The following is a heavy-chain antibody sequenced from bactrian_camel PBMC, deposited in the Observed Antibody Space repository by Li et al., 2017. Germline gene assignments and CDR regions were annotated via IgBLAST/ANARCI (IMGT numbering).Heavy chain of an antibody. Sequence: HVQLVESGGGSVQAGASLLLSCAFSGYTYSGNCMAWFRQAPGKEREGVAVIDTNGRTVYADFVKGRFSISLDNAKRTVYLQMHNLKPEDSAMYYCVAASRPVGGNCPIFLSYNAWGQGTQVTVS. CDR3: VAASRPVGGNCPIFLSYNA. J-gene: IGHJ6*01. CDR2: IDTNGRT. V-gene: IGHV3S57*01. CDR1: GYTYSGNC. D-gene: IGHD3*01.